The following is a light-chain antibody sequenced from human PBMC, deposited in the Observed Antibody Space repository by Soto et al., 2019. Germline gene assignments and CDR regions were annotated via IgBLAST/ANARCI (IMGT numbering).Light chain of an antibody. CDR2: EDI. J-gene: IGLJ1*01. CDR1: SSDVGSYSL. CDR3: YTYAGGSTYL. V-gene: IGLV2-23*01. Sequence: QSVLTQPASVSGSPGQSITISCTGTSSDVGSYSLLSWYQHHPGKAPKLIIYEDIKGPSGVSNRFSDSKSGNTASLRISGLQAEDEADYYCYTYAGGSTYLFGTGTKVTVL.